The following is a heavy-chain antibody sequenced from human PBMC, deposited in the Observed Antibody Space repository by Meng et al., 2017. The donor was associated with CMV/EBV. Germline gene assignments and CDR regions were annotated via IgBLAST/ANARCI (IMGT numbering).Heavy chain of an antibody. D-gene: IGHD3-3*01. V-gene: IGHV4-31*03. CDR2: IYYSGST. CDR1: GGSISSGGYY. J-gene: IGHJ6*02. CDR3: ARAVGGYYDFWSGYYLGYYGMDV. Sequence: LRLSCTVSGGSISSGGYYWSWIRQHPGKGLEWIGYIYYSGSTYYNPSLKSRVTISVDTSKNQFSLKLSSVTAADTAVYYCARAVGGYYDFWSGYYLGYYGMDVWGQGTTVTVSS.